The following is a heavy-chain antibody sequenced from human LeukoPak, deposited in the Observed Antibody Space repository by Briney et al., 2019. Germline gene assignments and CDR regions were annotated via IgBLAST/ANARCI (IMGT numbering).Heavy chain of an antibody. CDR1: GFTVSSNY. Sequence: GGSLRLSCAASGFTVSSNYMSWVRKAPGKGLEWVSIIYSGGSTYYADSVKGRFTISRDNSKNTLYLQMNSLRAEDTAVYYCARAEVIAIFDYWGQGTLVTVSS. CDR2: IYSGGST. CDR3: ARAEVIAIFDY. J-gene: IGHJ4*02. V-gene: IGHV3-66*02. D-gene: IGHD2-21*01.